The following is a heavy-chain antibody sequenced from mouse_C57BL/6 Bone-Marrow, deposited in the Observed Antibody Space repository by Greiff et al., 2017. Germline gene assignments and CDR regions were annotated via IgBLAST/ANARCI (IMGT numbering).Heavy chain of an antibody. CDR2: LLPASGST. J-gene: IGHJ3*01. CDR3: ARGKSNKPSWFAD. CDR1: GHTFTGYW. V-gene: IGHV1-9*01. Sequence: QVQLKESGAELMKPGASVKLSCKATGHTFTGYWIEWVKQRPGLGLAWLGELLPASGSTNYTEKFKGKATFTADTSSNTAYMQLSSLTTEDSAIYYCARGKSNKPSWFADWGQGTLVTVSA.